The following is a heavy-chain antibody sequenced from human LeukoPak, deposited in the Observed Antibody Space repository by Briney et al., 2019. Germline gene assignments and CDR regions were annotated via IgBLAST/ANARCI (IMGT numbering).Heavy chain of an antibody. V-gene: IGHV4-30-4*01. CDR2: IYYSGFT. CDR1: GGSISSGDYY. J-gene: IGHJ4*02. Sequence: SETLSLTCTVAGGSISSGDYYWSWVRQPPGKGLEWIGYIYYSGFTYYNPSLKSRVTISVDTSKSHFSLKLSSVTAADTAVYYCARVVAVAGHAFDYWGQGTLVTVSS. D-gene: IGHD6-19*01. CDR3: ARVVAVAGHAFDY.